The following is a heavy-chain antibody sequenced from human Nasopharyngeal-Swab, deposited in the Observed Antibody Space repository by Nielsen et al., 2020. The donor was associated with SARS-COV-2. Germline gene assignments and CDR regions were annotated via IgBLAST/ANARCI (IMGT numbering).Heavy chain of an antibody. D-gene: IGHD4-11*01. CDR3: ARDLTTRGYGMDV. CDR2: IIPIFGTA. Sequence: SVKVSCKASGGTFSSYAISWVRQAPGQGLEWMGGIIPIFGTANYAQKFQGRVTITADKSTSTAYMELSSLRSEDTAVYYCARDLTTRGYGMDVWGQGTTVTVSS. CDR1: GGTFSSYA. V-gene: IGHV1-69*06. J-gene: IGHJ6*02.